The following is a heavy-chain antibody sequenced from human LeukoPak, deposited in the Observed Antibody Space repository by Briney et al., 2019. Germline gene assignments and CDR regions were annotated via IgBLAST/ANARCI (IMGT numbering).Heavy chain of an antibody. J-gene: IGHJ6*03. Sequence: GASVKVSCKVSGDTLSELSMHWVRQAPGKGLEWMGGFDPENGERIYAQKFQGRVTMTEDTSTDTAYMELSSLRSEDTAVYYCARLKMATTHYYYYYMDVWGKGTTVTISS. CDR2: FDPENGER. CDR1: GDTLSELS. D-gene: IGHD5-24*01. CDR3: ARLKMATTHYYYYYMDV. V-gene: IGHV1-24*01.